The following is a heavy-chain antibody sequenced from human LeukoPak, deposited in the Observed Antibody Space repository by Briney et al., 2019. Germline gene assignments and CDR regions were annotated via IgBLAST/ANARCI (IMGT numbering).Heavy chain of an antibody. CDR3: ARNTAMAKHGYYYGIDV. V-gene: IGHV1-8*02. CDR1: GYSFTSYY. J-gene: IGHJ6*02. D-gene: IGHD5-18*01. Sequence: GASVKVSCKASGYSFTSYYMHWVRQATGQGLEWMGCMNPNSGNTGYAQKFQGRVTMTRNTSISTAYMELSSLRSEDTAVYYCARNTAMAKHGYYYGIDVWGLGTTVTVSS. CDR2: MNPNSGNT.